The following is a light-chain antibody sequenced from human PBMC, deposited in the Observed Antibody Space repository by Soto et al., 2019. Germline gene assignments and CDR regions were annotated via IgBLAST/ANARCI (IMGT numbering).Light chain of an antibody. CDR2: DAS. CDR3: QQYNSYWT. Sequence: QMTQSPSTLSASVGDRVTIPCRASQSISSWLAWYQQKPGKAPKLLIYDASSLESGVPSRFSGSGSGTEFTLTISSLQPDDFATYYCQQYNSYWTFGQGTKVEIK. J-gene: IGKJ1*01. CDR1: QSISSW. V-gene: IGKV1-5*01.